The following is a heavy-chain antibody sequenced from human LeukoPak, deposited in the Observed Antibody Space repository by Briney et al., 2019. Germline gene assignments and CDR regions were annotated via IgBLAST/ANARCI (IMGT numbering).Heavy chain of an antibody. CDR3: ARVGGGDYPNAFDI. CDR1: GGSISSYY. J-gene: IGHJ3*02. Sequence: SETLSLTCTVSGGSISSYYWSWIRQPPGKGLEWIGYIYYSGSTNYNPSLKSRVTISVDTSKNQFSLKLSSVTAADTAVYYCARVGGGDYPNAFDIWGQGTVVTVSS. V-gene: IGHV4-59*01. D-gene: IGHD4-17*01. CDR2: IYYSGST.